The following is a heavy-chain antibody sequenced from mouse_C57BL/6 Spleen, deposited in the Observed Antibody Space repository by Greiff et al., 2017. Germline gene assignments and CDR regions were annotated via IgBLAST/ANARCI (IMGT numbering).Heavy chain of an antibody. CDR3: ARWKDSDMNWSMDY. CDR1: GYTFTSYG. Sequence: EVQLQQSGAGLVRPGSSVKMSCKTSGYTFTSYGITWVQQRPGQGLDWIGYIYIGSGYTEYNEKFKGNATLNSDTSSSTAYMQLSRLTSEDCAIYFGARWKDSDMNWSMDYWGQGTSVTVSS. J-gene: IGHJ4*01. V-gene: IGHV1-58*01. CDR2: IYIGSGYT.